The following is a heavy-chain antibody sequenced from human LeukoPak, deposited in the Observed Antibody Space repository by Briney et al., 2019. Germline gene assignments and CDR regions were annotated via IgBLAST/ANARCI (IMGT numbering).Heavy chain of an antibody. CDR2: ISGSGGST. Sequence: PGGSLRLSCAASGFTFSSYGMSWVRQAPGKGLEWVSAISGSGGSTYYADSVKGRFTISRDNAKNLLYLQMNSLRAGDTAVYYCAREYCSSTSCSLVDFWGQGTLVTVSS. CDR3: AREYCSSTSCSLVDF. D-gene: IGHD2-2*01. J-gene: IGHJ4*02. CDR1: GFTFSSYG. V-gene: IGHV3-23*01.